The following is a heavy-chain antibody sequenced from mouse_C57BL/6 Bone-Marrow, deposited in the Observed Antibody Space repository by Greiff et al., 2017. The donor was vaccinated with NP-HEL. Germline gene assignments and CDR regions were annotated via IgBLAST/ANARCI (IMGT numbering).Heavy chain of an antibody. D-gene: IGHD1-1*01. Sequence: EVHLVESGGGLVQPGGSLKLSCAASGFTFSDYYMYWVRQTPEKRLEWVAYISNGGGSTYYPDTVKGRFTISRDNAKNTLYLQMSRLKSEDTAMYYCARRIYYYGSSPYWYFDVWGTGTTVTVSS. CDR1: GFTFSDYY. CDR2: ISNGGGST. V-gene: IGHV5-12*01. CDR3: ARRIYYYGSSPYWYFDV. J-gene: IGHJ1*03.